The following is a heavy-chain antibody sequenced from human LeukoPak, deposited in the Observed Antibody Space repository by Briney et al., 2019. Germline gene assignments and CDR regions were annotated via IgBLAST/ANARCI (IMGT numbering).Heavy chain of an antibody. J-gene: IGHJ4*02. CDR2: IKPNSGDT. CDR3: ARGDGWELAIDF. CDR1: GYPFSGHY. Sequence: ASVKVSCKPSGYPFSGHYVNWVRHAPGQGLEWMGWIKPNSGDTSYAQKFQGRLTMTRDTTISTVYMELSRLTSDDTAVYYCARGDGWELAIDFWGQGTLITVSS. V-gene: IGHV1-2*02. D-gene: IGHD1-26*01.